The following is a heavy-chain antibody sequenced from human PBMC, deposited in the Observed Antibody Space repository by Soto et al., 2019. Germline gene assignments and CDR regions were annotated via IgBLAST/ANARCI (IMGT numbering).Heavy chain of an antibody. CDR2: IRSKAYGGTT. D-gene: IGHD3-22*01. V-gene: IGHV3-49*03. CDR1: GFTFGDYA. Sequence: PGGSLRLSCTASGFTFGDYAMSWFRQAPGKGLEWVGFIRSKAYGGTTEYAASVKGRFTISRDDSKSIAYLQMNSLKTEDTAVYYCTRWRSSGYFPNPSYYFDYWGQGTLVTVSS. J-gene: IGHJ4*02. CDR3: TRWRSSGYFPNPSYYFDY.